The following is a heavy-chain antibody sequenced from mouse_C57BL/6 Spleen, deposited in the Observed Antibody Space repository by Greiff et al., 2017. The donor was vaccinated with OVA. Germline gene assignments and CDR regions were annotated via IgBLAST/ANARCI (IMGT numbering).Heavy chain of an antibody. V-gene: IGHV2-3*01. CDR2: IWGDGST. J-gene: IGHJ3*01. D-gene: IGHD2-3*01. CDR3: AKHDGFTWFAY. Sequence: VNLVESGPGLVAPSQSLSITCTVSGFSLTSYGVSWVRQPPGKGLEWLGVIWGDGSTNYHSAPISRLGISTDNSNSHVVLILNSLQTDDAATYYFAKHDGFTWFAYWGQGTLVTVSA. CDR1: GFSLTSYG.